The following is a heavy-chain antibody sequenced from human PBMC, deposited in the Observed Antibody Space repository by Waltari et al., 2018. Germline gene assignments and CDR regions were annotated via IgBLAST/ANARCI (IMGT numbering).Heavy chain of an antibody. CDR1: GDSFTSYW. D-gene: IGHD2-15*01. CDR2: IYPGDSDT. CDR3: ARRLGGGSSPSRSDWFDP. V-gene: IGHV5-51*01. J-gene: IGHJ5*02. Sequence: EVQLVPSGAEVQKPGESLKISCKGSGDSFTSYWIGWVRQMPGKGLEWMGIIYPGDSDTRYSPSFQGQVTISADKSISTAYLQWSSLKASDTAMYYCARRLGGGSSPSRSDWFDPWGQGTLVTVSS.